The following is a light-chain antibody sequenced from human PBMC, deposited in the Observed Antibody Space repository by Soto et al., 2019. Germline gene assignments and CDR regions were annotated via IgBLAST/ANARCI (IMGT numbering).Light chain of an antibody. V-gene: IGLV1-40*01. CDR1: SSNIGAGYD. J-gene: IGLJ2*01. CDR3: QSYDSSLSVSV. CDR2: ANI. Sequence: QSVLTQPPSVSGAPGLRVTISCTGSSSNIGAGYDVHWYQHLPGTAPKLLIYANINRPSGVPDRFSGSKSGTSASLAITGLQAEDEADYYCQSYDSSLSVSVFGGGTKLTVL.